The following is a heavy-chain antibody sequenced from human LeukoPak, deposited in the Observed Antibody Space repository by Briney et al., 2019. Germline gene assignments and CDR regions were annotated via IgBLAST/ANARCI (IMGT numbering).Heavy chain of an antibody. J-gene: IGHJ6*03. Sequence: SETLSLTCAVSGASISGSGYYLGWIRQPPGKGLEWIGNIYYTGSTYYNASLQSRVTISVDTSKNQFSLKLSSVTATDTAVYYCARRAIRYNSSGYYATYCYYMDVWGKGTTVTISS. CDR1: GASISGSGYY. CDR3: ARRAIRYNSSGYYATYCYYMDV. D-gene: IGHD3-22*01. V-gene: IGHV4-39*07. CDR2: IYYTGST.